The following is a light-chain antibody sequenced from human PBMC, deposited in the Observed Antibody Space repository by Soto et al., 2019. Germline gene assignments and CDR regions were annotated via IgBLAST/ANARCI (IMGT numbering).Light chain of an antibody. CDR3: AAWDDSLNGWV. V-gene: IGLV1-44*01. J-gene: IGLJ3*02. CDR1: SSNIGSNT. Sequence: QAVVTQPPSASGTPGQRVTISCSGSSSNIGSNTVNWYQHLPGTAPKLLIYNNNQRPSGVPHRFSGSKSGTSASLAISGLQSEDEADFYCAAWDDSLNGWVFGGGTKLTVL. CDR2: NNN.